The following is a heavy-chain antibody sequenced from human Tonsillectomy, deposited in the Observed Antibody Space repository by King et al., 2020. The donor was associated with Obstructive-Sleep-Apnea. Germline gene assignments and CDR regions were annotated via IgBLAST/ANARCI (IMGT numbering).Heavy chain of an antibody. J-gene: IGHJ4*02. D-gene: IGHD5-18*01. CDR2: IYYSGST. CDR1: GGSISSSSYY. V-gene: IGHV4-39*07. CDR3: AREGRGYSYGALSRYYFDY. Sequence: QLQESGPGLVKPSETLSLTCTVSGGSISSSSYYWGWIRQPPGKGLEWIGSIYYSGSTYYNPSLKSRVTISVDTAKNQFSLKLSSVTAADTAVYYCAREGRGYSYGALSRYYFDYWGQGTLVTVSS.